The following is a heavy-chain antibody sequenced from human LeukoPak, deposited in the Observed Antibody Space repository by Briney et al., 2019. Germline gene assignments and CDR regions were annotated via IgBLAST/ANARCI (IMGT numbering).Heavy chain of an antibody. CDR1: GFTFYGYA. CDR2: ISWNSGSI. J-gene: IGHJ4*02. Sequence: GGSLRLSCAASGFTFYGYAMHWVRHAPGKGLEWVSGISWNSGSIGYADSVKGRFTISRDNAKNSLYLQMNSLRAEDTALYYCAKDSLYYYDSSGYYSWGQGTLVTVSS. V-gene: IGHV3-9*01. D-gene: IGHD3-22*01. CDR3: AKDSLYYYDSSGYYS.